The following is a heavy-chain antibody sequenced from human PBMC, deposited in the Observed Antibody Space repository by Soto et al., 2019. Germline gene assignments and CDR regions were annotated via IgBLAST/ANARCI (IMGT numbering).Heavy chain of an antibody. J-gene: IGHJ4*02. D-gene: IGHD2-21*02. Sequence: EVPLVESGGGLVQPGGSLRLSCAASGFTVSSNYMSWVRQAPGKGLEWVSVIYSGGSTYYADSVKGRFTISRDNSNNTLYLQMNRLRAEDAAVYCGARGGTRVVTPDWGQGTLVTVSS. CDR2: IYSGGST. V-gene: IGHV3-66*01. CDR1: GFTVSSNY. CDR3: ARGGTRVVTPD.